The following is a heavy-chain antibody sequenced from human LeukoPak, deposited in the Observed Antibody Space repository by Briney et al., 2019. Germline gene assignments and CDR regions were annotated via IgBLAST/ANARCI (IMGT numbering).Heavy chain of an antibody. J-gene: IGHJ4*02. V-gene: IGHV3-33*01. Sequence: GGSLRLSCAASGFTFSSYGMHWVRQAPGKGLEWVAVIWYDGSNKYYADSVKGRFTISRDNSKNTLYLQMNSLRAEDTAVYYCARAGDLGNYFDYWGQGTLVTVSS. CDR2: IWYDGSNK. D-gene: IGHD1-26*01. CDR1: GFTFSSYG. CDR3: ARAGDLGNYFDY.